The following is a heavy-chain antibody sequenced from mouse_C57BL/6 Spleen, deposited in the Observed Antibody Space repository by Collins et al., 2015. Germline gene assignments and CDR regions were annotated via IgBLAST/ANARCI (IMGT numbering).Heavy chain of an antibody. J-gene: IGHJ2*01. V-gene: IGHV1-52*01. CDR2: IDPSDSET. Sequence: QVQLAAAWGRELVRPGSSVKLSCKASGYTFTSYWMHWVKQRPIQGLEWIGNIDPSDSETHYNQKFKDKATLTVDKSSSTAYMQLSSLTSEDSAVYYCARLGRGGFDYWGQGTTLTVSS. D-gene: IGHD4-1*01. CDR3: ARLGRGGFDY. CDR1: GYTFTSYW.